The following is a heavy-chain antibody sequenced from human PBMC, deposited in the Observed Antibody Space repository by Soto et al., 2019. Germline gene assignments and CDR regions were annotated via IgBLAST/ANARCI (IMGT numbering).Heavy chain of an antibody. V-gene: IGHV5-51*01. CDR3: ARHFKRKLERHLPLDY. D-gene: IGHD1-1*01. J-gene: IGHJ4*02. CDR1: GDRCTSYW. Sequence: GESPRIPCRGAGDRCTSYWCGWVRPLTRKGLEWMGIVYPGDSDTRYSPSFQGQVTISADKSISTAYLQWSSLKASDTAMYYGARHFKRKLERHLPLDYWGQGIRVTVS. CDR2: VYPGDSDT.